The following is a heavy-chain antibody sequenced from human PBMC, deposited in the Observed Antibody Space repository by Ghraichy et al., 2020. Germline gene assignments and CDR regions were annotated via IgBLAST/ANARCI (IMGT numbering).Heavy chain of an antibody. J-gene: IGHJ4*01. D-gene: IGHD3-10*01. CDR3: VKFSGQQLPNYHFGY. Sequence: GGSLRLSCATSGFNFNTHAMTWVRQAPWKGLECVAAVRATSGITYYAESVKGRFTVIRDSSKTTLSLQMNNLGPEDTAIYYCVKFSGQQLPNYHFGYWGHGTRVTVSS. CDR1: GFNFNTHA. CDR2: VRATSGIT. V-gene: IGHV3-23*01.